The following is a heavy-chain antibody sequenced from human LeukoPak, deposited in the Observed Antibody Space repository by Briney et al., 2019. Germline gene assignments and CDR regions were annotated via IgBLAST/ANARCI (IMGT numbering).Heavy chain of an antibody. V-gene: IGHV3-7*03. J-gene: IGHJ6*02. D-gene: IGHD3-16*01. CDR1: GFTFSSYA. CDR2: INHNGNVN. Sequence: PGGSLRLSCAVSGFTFSSYAMSWARQAPGKGLEWVASINHNGNVNYYVDSVKGRFTISRDNAKNSLYLQMSNLRAEDTAVYFCARGGGLDVWGQGATVTVSS. CDR3: ARGGGLDV.